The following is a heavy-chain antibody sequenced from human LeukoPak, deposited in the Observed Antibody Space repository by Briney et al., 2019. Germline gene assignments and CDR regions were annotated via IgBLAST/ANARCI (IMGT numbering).Heavy chain of an antibody. CDR2: IGLAGDT. D-gene: IGHD1-26*01. CDR1: GFTFDDYG. V-gene: IGHV3-13*01. J-gene: IGHJ3*02. CDR3: ARGSTTVAFEI. Sequence: GGSLRLSCAASGFTFDDYGMSWVRQATGKGLEWVSGIGLAGDTYYIDSVKGRFTISRENAKNILYLQMNSLRVGDTAVYYCARGSTTVAFEIWGQGTMVSVSS.